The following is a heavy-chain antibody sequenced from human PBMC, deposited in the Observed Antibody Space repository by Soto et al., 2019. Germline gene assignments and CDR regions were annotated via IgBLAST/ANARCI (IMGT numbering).Heavy chain of an antibody. Sequence: VQRVESGGGVVQPGRSLRLSCAASGFTFSSYGMHWVRQAPGKGLEGVAVIWYDGSNKYYADSVKGRFTISRDNSKNTLYLQMNSLRAEDTAVYYCARDLSSSWTRTFDYWGQGTLVTVSS. V-gene: IGHV3-33*01. D-gene: IGHD6-13*01. J-gene: IGHJ4*02. CDR1: GFTFSSYG. CDR2: IWYDGSNK. CDR3: ARDLSSSWTRTFDY.